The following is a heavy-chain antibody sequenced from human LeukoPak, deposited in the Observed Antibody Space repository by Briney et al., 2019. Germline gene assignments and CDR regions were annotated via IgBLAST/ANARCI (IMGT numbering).Heavy chain of an antibody. D-gene: IGHD6-13*01. CDR3: ATADKFSNRYVFDY. Sequence: SVKVSCKASGGTFSSYAISWVRQAPGQGLEWMGGIVPIFGTANYAQKFQGRVTITADESTSTAYMELISLRSEDTAVYYCATADKFSNRYVFDYWGQGTSVIVSS. V-gene: IGHV1-69*13. J-gene: IGHJ4*02. CDR1: GGTFSSYA. CDR2: IVPIFGTA.